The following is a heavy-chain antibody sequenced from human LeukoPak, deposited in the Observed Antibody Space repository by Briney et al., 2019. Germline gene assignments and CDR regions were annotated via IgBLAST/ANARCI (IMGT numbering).Heavy chain of an antibody. CDR3: ARHVYCSSTGCYYSEYFQH. CDR2: IYHSGST. V-gene: IGHV4-38-2*01. J-gene: IGHJ1*01. CDR1: GYSISSGYY. Sequence: PSETLSLTCAVSGYSISSGYYWGWIQQPPGKGLEWIGSIYHSGSTYYNPSLKSRVTISVDTSKNQFSLKLSSVTAADTAVYYCARHVYCSSTGCYYSEYFQHWGQGTLVTVSS. D-gene: IGHD2-2*01.